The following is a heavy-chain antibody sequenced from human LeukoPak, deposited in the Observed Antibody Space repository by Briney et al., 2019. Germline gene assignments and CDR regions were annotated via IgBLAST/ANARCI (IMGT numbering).Heavy chain of an antibody. CDR1: GFIFSSFR. J-gene: IGHJ4*02. CDR2: ISSSGSLI. D-gene: IGHD3-22*01. V-gene: IGHV3-21*01. CDR3: ARNYYDSSGYYYAFDY. Sequence: GGSLRLSCAASGFIFSSFRMNWVRQAPGKGLECVSSISSSGSLINYADSMKGRFTVSRDNAKNSLFLQLNSLRAEDTAVYYCARNYYDSSGYYYAFDYWGQGTLVTVSS.